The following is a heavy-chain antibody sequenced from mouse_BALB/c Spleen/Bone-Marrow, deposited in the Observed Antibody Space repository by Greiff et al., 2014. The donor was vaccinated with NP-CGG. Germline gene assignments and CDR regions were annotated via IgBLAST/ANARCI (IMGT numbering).Heavy chain of an antibody. Sequence: QVQLQQPGAELMKPGASVKISCKATGYTFSSYWIEWIKQRPGHGLEWIGEILPGSVTTNYNGRFKGKATFTADTSSNTAYMQLSSPTSEDSAVYYCARDHFDYWGPGTTLTVSS. CDR1: GYTFSSYW. CDR2: ILPGSVTT. J-gene: IGHJ2*01. V-gene: IGHV1-9*01. CDR3: ARDHFDY.